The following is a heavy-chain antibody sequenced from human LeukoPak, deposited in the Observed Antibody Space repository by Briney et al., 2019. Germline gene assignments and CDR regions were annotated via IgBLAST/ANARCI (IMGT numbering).Heavy chain of an antibody. Sequence: PSETLSLTCTVSGGSISSSSYYWGWIRQPPGKGLEWIGSIYYSGSTYYNPSLKSRVTISVDTSKNQFSLKLSSVTAADTAVYYCARDSPEYWGSVAFDIWGQGTMVTVSS. J-gene: IGHJ3*02. CDR2: IYYSGST. CDR1: GGSISSSSYY. V-gene: IGHV4-39*07. CDR3: ARDSPEYWGSVAFDI. D-gene: IGHD2/OR15-2a*01.